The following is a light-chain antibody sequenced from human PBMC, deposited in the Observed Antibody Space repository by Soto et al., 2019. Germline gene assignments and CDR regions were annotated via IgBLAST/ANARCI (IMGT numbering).Light chain of an antibody. CDR1: QSISSY. V-gene: IGKV1-39*01. Sequence: DILMIQSPSSLSASVGDRVTITCRASQSISSYLNWYQQKPGKAPKLLIYAASSLQSGVPSRFSGSGSGTDFTLTICSLQPEDFATYYCQQSYSTLWTFGQGTKV. CDR2: AAS. CDR3: QQSYSTLWT. J-gene: IGKJ1*01.